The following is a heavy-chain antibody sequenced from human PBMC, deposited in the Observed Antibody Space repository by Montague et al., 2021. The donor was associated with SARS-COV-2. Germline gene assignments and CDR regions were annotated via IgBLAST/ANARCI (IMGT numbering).Heavy chain of an antibody. CDR1: GFPFSSYA. V-gene: IGHV3-30*04. CDR3: ARPRSGSYYNPIDY. CDR2: ISYDGSNK. D-gene: IGHD3-10*01. Sequence: SLRLSCAASGFPFSSYAMHWVRQAPGKGLEWVAVISYDGSNKYYADSVKGRFTISRDSSKNTLYLQMNSLRAEDTAVYYCARPRSGSYYNPIDYWGQGTLVTVSS. J-gene: IGHJ4*02.